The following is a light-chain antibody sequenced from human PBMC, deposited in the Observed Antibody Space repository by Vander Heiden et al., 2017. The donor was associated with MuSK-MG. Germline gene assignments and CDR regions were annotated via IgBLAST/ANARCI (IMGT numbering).Light chain of an antibody. V-gene: IGKV1-16*02. CDR1: QDISTS. CDR2: AAS. J-gene: IGKJ5*01. CDR3: QQYFTTPAT. Sequence: DIQMTQSTFLLSASVGDTVTITCRASQDISTSLAWFHQKPGKAPKSLIFAASSLQSGVPTKFSGSGSGTDFTLTISGLQPEDFATYYCQQYFTTPATFGQGTQLEIK.